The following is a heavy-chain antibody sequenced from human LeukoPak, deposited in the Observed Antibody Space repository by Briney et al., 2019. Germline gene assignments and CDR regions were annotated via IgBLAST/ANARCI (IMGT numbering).Heavy chain of an antibody. J-gene: IGHJ4*02. Sequence: GGSLRLSCAASGLTFSSYDMHWVRQATGKGLEWVSAIGTAGDTYYPGSVKGRFTISRENAKNSLYLQMNSLRAGDTAVYYCARAGGIAAAGSFDYWGQGTLVTVSS. CDR3: ARAGGIAAAGSFDY. V-gene: IGHV3-13*01. CDR1: GLTFSSYD. CDR2: IGTAGDT. D-gene: IGHD6-13*01.